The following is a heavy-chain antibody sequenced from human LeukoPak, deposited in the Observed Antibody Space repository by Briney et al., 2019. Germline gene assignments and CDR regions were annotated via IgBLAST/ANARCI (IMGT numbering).Heavy chain of an antibody. V-gene: IGHV3-53*01. CDR1: GFSVSNNY. CDR2: IYGDGRT. Sequence: GGSLRLSCVVSGFSVSNNYIIWVRQAPGNGLERVSVIYGDGRTSHSASVRGRFTISRDNSKNVVSLQMNNLRAEDTAVYYCARGRGLGVVSPYFDYWGQGTLVTVSS. CDR3: ARGRGLGVVSPYFDY. J-gene: IGHJ4*02. D-gene: IGHD3-3*01.